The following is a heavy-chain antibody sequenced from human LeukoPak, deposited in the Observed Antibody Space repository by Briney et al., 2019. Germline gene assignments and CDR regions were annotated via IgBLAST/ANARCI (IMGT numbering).Heavy chain of an antibody. CDR1: GFTFSSYW. CDR2: IKQDGSEK. D-gene: IGHD3-9*01. V-gene: IGHV3-7*01. CDR3: AKDRYFDWLFSH. J-gene: IGHJ4*02. Sequence: GGSLRLSCAASGFTFSSYWMSWVRQAPGKGLECVANIKQDGSEKYSVDSVKGRFIISRDNAKNSLYLQMNSLRAEDTAVYYCAKDRYFDWLFSHWGQGTLVTVSS.